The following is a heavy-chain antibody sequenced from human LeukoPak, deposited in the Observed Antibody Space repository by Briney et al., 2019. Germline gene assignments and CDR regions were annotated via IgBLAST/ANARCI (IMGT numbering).Heavy chain of an antibody. CDR2: IGWNSART. CDR3: GKDISAGGMDV. D-gene: IGHD3-10*01. V-gene: IGHV3-9*01. Sequence: GGSLGLSCTASESTFDHAMHWVRQTPGKGLEWVSGIGWNSARTGYADSVRGRFTISRDNAKNSLYLQMNSLRAEDTALYYCGKDISAGGMDVWGQGTTVTVSS. J-gene: IGHJ6*02. CDR1: ESTFDHA.